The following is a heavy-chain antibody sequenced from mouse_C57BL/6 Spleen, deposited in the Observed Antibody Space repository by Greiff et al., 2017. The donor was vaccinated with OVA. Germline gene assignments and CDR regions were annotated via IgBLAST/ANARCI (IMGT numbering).Heavy chain of an antibody. D-gene: IGHD2-4*01. V-gene: IGHV7-3*01. J-gene: IGHJ1*03. CDR1: GFTFTDYY. CDR3: ARYLDYDWYCDV. CDR2: IRNKANGYTT. Sequence: DVMLVESGGGLVQPGGSLSLSCAASGFTFTDYYMSWVRQPPGKALEWLGFIRNKANGYTTEYSASVKGRFTISRDNSQSILYLQMNALRAEDSATYYCARYLDYDWYCDVWGTGTTVTVSS.